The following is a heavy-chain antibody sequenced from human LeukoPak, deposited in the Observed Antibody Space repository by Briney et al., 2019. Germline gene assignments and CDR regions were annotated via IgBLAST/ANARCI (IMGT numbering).Heavy chain of an antibody. D-gene: IGHD3-22*01. V-gene: IGHV4-39*01. Sequence: SETLSLTCTVSGGSISSSSYYWGWIRQPPGKGLEWIGTIYYSGSTYYNPSLKSRVTISVDTSKNQFSLKLSSVTAADAAVYYCARHLAIYDSGGYYYERGRYYFDFWGQGALVTVSS. CDR3: ARHLAIYDSGGYYYERGRYYFDF. CDR1: GGSISSSSYY. J-gene: IGHJ4*02. CDR2: IYYSGST.